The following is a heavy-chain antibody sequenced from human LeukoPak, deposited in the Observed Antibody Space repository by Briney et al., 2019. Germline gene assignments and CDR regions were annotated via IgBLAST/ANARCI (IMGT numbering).Heavy chain of an antibody. CDR3: ARAMVAVARLGYGMDV. D-gene: IGHD3-9*01. V-gene: IGHV3-30*04. Sequence: GRSLRLSCAASGFTFSSYAMHWVRQAPGKGLEWVAVISYDGSNKYYADSVKGRFTISRDNSKNTLYLQMNSLRAEDTAVYYCARAMVAVARLGYGMDVWGQGTTVTVSS. CDR1: GFTFSSYA. J-gene: IGHJ6*02. CDR2: ISYDGSNK.